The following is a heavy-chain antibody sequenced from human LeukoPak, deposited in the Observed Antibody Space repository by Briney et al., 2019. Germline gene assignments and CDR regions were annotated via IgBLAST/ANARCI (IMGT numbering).Heavy chain of an antibody. J-gene: IGHJ4*02. D-gene: IGHD3-10*01. CDR3: ARGGGITMVRGVIITYSIDY. CDR2: MNPNSGNT. CDR1: GYTFTSYD. V-gene: IGHV1-8*01. Sequence: ASVKVSCKASGYTFTSYDINWVRQATGQGLEWMGWMNPNSGNTGYAQKFQGRVTMTRNTSISTAYMELSSLRSEDTAVYHCARGGGITMVRGVIITYSIDYWGQGTLVTVSS.